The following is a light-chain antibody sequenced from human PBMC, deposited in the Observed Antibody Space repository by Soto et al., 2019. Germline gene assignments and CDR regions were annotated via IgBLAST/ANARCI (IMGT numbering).Light chain of an antibody. CDR3: QQSYNAPIT. CDR2: VAS. V-gene: IGKV1-39*01. CDR1: QNIINY. J-gene: IGKJ5*01. Sequence: DIQMTQSPSSLSASVGDRVTITCRASQNIINYLNWYQQKPGKAHQLLIYVASRLESGVPSRFSGSGSGTDFTLTISTLQPEDFATYYCQQSYNAPITFGQGTRL.